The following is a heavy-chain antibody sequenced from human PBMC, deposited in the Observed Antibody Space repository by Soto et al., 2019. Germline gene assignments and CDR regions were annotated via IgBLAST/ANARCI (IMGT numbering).Heavy chain of an antibody. CDR1: GYIFTSYW. D-gene: IGHD3-3*01. CDR2: IYPGDSDT. CDR3: ASSLYYDFWSGRFDY. J-gene: IGHJ4*02. Sequence: GESLKISCNGSGYIFTSYWIGWVRQMPGKGLEWMGIIYPGDSDTRYSPSFQGQVTISADKSISTAYLQWSSLKASDTAMYYCASSLYYDFWSGRFDYWGQGTLVTVSS. V-gene: IGHV5-51*01.